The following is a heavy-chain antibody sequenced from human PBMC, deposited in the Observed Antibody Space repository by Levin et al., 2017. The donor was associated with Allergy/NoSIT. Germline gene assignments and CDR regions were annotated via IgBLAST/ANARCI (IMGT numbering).Heavy chain of an antibody. Sequence: KSSETLSLTCTVSGGSISSSSYYWGWIRQPPGKGLEWIGSIYYSGSTYYNPSLKSRVTISVDTSKNQFSLKLSSVTAADTAVYYCARLGYCSSTSCLSPWVWTSGTNAGWFDPWGQGTLVTVSS. J-gene: IGHJ5*02. CDR2: IYYSGST. D-gene: IGHD2-2*01. CDR1: GGSISSSSYY. V-gene: IGHV4-39*01. CDR3: ARLGYCSSTSCLSPWVWTSGTNAGWFDP.